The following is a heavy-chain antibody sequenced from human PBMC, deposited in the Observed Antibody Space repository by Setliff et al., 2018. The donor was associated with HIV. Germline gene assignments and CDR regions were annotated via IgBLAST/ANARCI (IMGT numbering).Heavy chain of an antibody. CDR3: ARGRRSDYYDSNGYLYYYFDL. J-gene: IGHJ2*01. CDR1: GGTFSSYG. Sequence: SVKVSCKTSGGTFSSYGVSWVRQAPGQGLQWMGGIIPIFGSTDHAQRFQGRVTITTDEPATTVYMELSSLRSDDTAVYYCARGRRSDYYDSNGYLYYYFDLWGRGTLVTVSS. V-gene: IGHV1-69*05. D-gene: IGHD3-22*01. CDR2: IIPIFGST.